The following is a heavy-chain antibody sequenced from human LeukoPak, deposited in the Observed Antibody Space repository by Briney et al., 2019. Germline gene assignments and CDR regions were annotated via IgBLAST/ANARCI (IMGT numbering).Heavy chain of an antibody. D-gene: IGHD2-15*01. V-gene: IGHV4-30-4*01. CDR3: AREVPGCSGGSCYSTGSWFDP. J-gene: IGHJ5*02. Sequence: SETLSLTCTVSGGSISSGDYYWSWIRQPPGKGLEWIGYIYYSGSTYYNLSLKSRVTISVDTSKNQFSLKLSSVTAADTAVYYCAREVPGCSGGSCYSTGSWFDPWGQGTLVTVSS. CDR2: IYYSGST. CDR1: GGSISSGDYY.